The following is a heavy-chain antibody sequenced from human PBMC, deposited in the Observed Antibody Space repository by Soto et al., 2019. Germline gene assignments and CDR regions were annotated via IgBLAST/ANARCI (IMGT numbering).Heavy chain of an antibody. CDR3: ARGQYCSGGAGYWGYYDY. CDR2: IWNDGSKE. D-gene: IGHD2-15*01. J-gene: IGHJ4*02. V-gene: IGHV3-33*01. Sequence: QVQLVESGGGVVQPGRSLRLSCVASGFTFSDYGMHWVRQAPGKGLEWVAAIWNDGSKEDYADSVRGRFTISRDNSKNTLYLEVNSLRAEDTAVFYCARGQYCSGGAGYWGYYDYWGQGTLATVSS. CDR1: GFTFSDYG.